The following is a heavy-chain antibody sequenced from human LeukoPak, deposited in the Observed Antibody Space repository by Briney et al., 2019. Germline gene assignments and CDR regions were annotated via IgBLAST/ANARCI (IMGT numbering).Heavy chain of an antibody. V-gene: IGHV1-8*01. CDR3: ARGRTATVINWFDP. D-gene: IGHD4-11*01. Sequence: ASVKVSCKASGYTFTSYDINWVRQATGQGLEWMGWMNPNSGNTGYAQKFQGRVTMTRNTSISTAYVELSSLRSEDTAVYYCARGRTATVINWFDPWGQGTLVTVSS. CDR1: GYTFTSYD. CDR2: MNPNSGNT. J-gene: IGHJ5*02.